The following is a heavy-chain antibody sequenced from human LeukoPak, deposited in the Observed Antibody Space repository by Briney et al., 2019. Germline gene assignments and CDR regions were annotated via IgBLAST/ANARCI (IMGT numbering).Heavy chain of an antibody. CDR3: ARVYYYGSGSGDFDY. CDR2: INHSGST. CDR1: GGSFSGYY. V-gene: IGHV4-34*01. Sequence: SETLSRTCAVYGGSFSGYYWSWIRQPPGKGLEWIGEINHSGSTNYNPSLKSRVTISVDTSKNQFSLKLSSVTAADTAVYYCARVYYYGSGSGDFDYWGQGTLVIVSS. D-gene: IGHD3-10*01. J-gene: IGHJ4*02.